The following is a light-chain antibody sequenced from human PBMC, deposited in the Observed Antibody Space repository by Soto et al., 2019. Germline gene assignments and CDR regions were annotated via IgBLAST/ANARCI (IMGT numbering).Light chain of an antibody. CDR1: QSVSNDY. J-gene: IGKJ5*01. V-gene: IGKV3-11*01. CDR2: GAS. CDR3: QQRSNWIT. Sequence: EIVLTQSPGTLSLSPGERATLSCRASQSVSNDYLAWYQQKPGQAPRLLIYGASNRATGIPARFSGSGSGTDFTLTISSLEPDDFAVYYCQQRSNWITFGQGTRLEIK.